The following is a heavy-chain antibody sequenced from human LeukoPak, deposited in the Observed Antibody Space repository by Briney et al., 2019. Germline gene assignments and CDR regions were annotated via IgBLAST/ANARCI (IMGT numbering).Heavy chain of an antibody. CDR3: AKGGYCSSSSCYGVDAFDI. D-gene: IGHD2-2*01. J-gene: IGHJ3*02. V-gene: IGHV3-48*01. CDR1: GFTFSSYS. CDR2: ISSSSSTT. Sequence: GGSLRLSCAASGFTFSSYSMNWVRQAPGKGLEWVSYISSSSSTTYYADSVKGRFTISRDNSKNTLFLQMHSLRAEDTAVYYCAKGGYCSSSSCYGVDAFDIWGQGTMVTVSS.